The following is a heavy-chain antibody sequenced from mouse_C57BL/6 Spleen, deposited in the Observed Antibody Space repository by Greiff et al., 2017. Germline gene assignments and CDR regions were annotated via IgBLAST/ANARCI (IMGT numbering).Heavy chain of an antibody. CDR2: INPNTGGT. CDR3: ARGTGDGTLND. D-gene: IGHD4-1*01. V-gene: IGHV1-18*01. CDR1: GYTFTDYN. J-gene: IGHJ2*01. Sequence: SGPELVKPGASVKIPCKASGYTFTDYNMDWVKQSHGKSLEWIGDINPNTGGTISNQKFKGKAPLTVDKSSSTAYMGLRSLAAEDNEVYYCARGTGDGTLNDWGQGTTLTVSS.